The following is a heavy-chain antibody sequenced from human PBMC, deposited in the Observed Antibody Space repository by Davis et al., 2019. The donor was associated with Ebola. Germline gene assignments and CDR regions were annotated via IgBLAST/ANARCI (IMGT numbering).Heavy chain of an antibody. V-gene: IGHV4-59*06. D-gene: IGHD3-9*01. CDR2: IYYSGST. CDR1: GGSISSYY. J-gene: IGHJ6*02. Sequence: SETLSLTCTVSGGSISSYYWSWIRQHPGKGLEWIGHIYYSGSTYYNPSLKSRLTVSLDTSKNQFSLRLSSVTAADTAVYFCARQILRYYGMDVWGQGTTVTVSS. CDR3: ARQILRYYGMDV.